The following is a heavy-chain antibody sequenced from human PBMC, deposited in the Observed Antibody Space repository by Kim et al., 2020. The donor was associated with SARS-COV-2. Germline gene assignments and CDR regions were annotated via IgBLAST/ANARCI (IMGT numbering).Heavy chain of an antibody. CDR2: ISAYNGNT. CDR1: GYTFTSYG. J-gene: IGHJ6*02. CDR3: ARGDWNYFHYYYYYGMDV. D-gene: IGHD1-7*01. Sequence: ASVKVSCKASGYTFTSYGISWVRQAPGQGLEWMGWISAYNGNTNYAQKLQGRVTMTTDTSTSTAYMELRSLRSDDTAVYYCARGDWNYFHYYYYYGMDVWGQGTTVTVSS. V-gene: IGHV1-18*04.